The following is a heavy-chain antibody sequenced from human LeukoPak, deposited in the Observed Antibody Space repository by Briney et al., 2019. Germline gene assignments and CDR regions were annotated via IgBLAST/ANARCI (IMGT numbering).Heavy chain of an antibody. D-gene: IGHD3-10*01. CDR3: VRVEMVRGLVAFDS. CDR2: IYQSGNT. Sequence: SETLSLTCAVYGGSFSGYYWTWIRLPPGKGLEWLGYIYQSGNTYFNPSLKSRVTISLDRSKNQFSLKLTSVTAADTAIYYCVRVEMVRGLVAFDSWGRGILVTVSS. J-gene: IGHJ4*02. V-gene: IGHV4-30-2*01. CDR1: GGSFSGYY.